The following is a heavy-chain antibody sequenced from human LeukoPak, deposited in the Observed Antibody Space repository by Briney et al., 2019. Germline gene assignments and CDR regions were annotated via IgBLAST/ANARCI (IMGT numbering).Heavy chain of an antibody. D-gene: IGHD3-10*01. CDR1: GVSISSSNW. CDR3: ARVSRYYGSGIDY. J-gene: IGHJ4*02. Sequence: SETLSLTCAVSGVSISSSNWWHWVRQPPGKGLEWIGEIYHSGSTNYNPSLKSRVTISVDKSKNQFSLKLSSVTAADTAVYYCARVSRYYGSGIDYWGQGTLVTVSS. V-gene: IGHV4-4*02. CDR2: IYHSGST.